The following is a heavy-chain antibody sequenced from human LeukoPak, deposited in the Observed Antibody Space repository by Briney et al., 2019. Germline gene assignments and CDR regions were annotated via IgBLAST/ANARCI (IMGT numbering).Heavy chain of an antibody. Sequence: SGGSLRLSCAASGFTFSSYGMHWVRQAPGKGLEWVAFIRYDGSNKYYADSVKGRFTISRDNAKNSLYLQMNSLRAEDTALYYCARDLRKGRYYDSSGEGFDYWGQGTLVTVSS. CDR3: ARDLRKGRYYDSSGEGFDY. D-gene: IGHD3-22*01. CDR1: GFTFSSYG. CDR2: IRYDGSNK. J-gene: IGHJ4*02. V-gene: IGHV3-30*02.